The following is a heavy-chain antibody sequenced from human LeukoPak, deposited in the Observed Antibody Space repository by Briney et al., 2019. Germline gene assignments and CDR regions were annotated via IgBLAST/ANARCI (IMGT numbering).Heavy chain of an antibody. CDR2: IYSGGCT. CDR3: ARDQTYYYGSGSYPDYYYYGMDV. D-gene: IGHD3-10*01. CDR1: GFTVSSNY. Sequence: GGSLRRSCAASGFTVSSNYMSWVRQAPGKGLEWVSVIYSGGCTYYADSVKGRFTISRDNSKNTLYLQMNSLRAEDTAVYYCARDQTYYYGSGSYPDYYYYGMDVWGQGTTVTVSS. V-gene: IGHV3-66*01. J-gene: IGHJ6*02.